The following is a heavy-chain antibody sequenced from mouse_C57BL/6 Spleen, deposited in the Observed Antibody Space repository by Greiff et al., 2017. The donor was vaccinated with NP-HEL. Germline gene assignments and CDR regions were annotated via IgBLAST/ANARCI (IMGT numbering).Heavy chain of an antibody. D-gene: IGHD2-3*01. CDR1: GYTFTSYW. J-gene: IGHJ2*01. V-gene: IGHV1-50*01. CDR3: ARNDGFDY. Sequence: VQLQQPGAELVKPGASVKLSCKASGYTFTSYWMQWVKQRPGQGLEWIGEIDPSDSYTNYNQKFKGKATLTVDTSSSTAYMQLSSLTCEDSAVYYCARNDGFDYWGQGTTLTVAS. CDR2: IDPSDSYT.